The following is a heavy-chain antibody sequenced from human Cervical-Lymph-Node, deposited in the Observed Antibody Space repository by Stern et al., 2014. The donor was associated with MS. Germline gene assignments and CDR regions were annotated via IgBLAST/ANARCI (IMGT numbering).Heavy chain of an antibody. CDR1: GGAFSSNG. D-gene: IGHD3-3*01. CDR3: ARDDEAILGLDV. Sequence: QVQLGQSGAALRKPGSSVKVSCKVSGGAFSSNGISWVRQAPGQGLEWMGGIIPIFGTANYAQQFQGRVTMTADTSTSIVYMELNTLRSEDTAVYYCARDDEAILGLDVWGQGTTVTVSS. V-gene: IGHV1-69*06. CDR2: IIPIFGTA. J-gene: IGHJ6*02.